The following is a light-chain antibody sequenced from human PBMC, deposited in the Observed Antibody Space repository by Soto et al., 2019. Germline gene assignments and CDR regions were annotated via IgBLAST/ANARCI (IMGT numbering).Light chain of an antibody. Sequence: EIVLTQSPGTLSLSSGERATLSCRASQSVRSNYLAWYQQKPGQAPRLLIYGASSRATGIPDRFGGSGSGTDVTLPISRLEHEDFAVYYCQQYASSPLTFGGGTKVEIK. CDR3: QQYASSPLT. CDR2: GAS. V-gene: IGKV3-20*01. CDR1: QSVRSNY. J-gene: IGKJ4*01.